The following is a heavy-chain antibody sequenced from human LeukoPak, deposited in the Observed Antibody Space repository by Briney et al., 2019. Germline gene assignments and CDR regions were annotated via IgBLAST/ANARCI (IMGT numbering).Heavy chain of an antibody. J-gene: IGHJ4*02. CDR1: GYTFTSCD. V-gene: IGHV1-8*01. Sequence: ASVKVSCKASGYTFTSCDINWVRQATGQGLEWMGWMNPNSGNTGYGQSFQGRITMTRDISIGTAYMELSNLTSEDTAIYYCTRGSRGRRDNWGQGTLVTVSA. CDR3: TRGSRGRRDN. CDR2: MNPNSGNT.